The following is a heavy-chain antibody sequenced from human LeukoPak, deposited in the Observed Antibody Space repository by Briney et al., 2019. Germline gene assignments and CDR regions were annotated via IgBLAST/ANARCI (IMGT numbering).Heavy chain of an antibody. CDR2: ISYDGSNK. D-gene: IGHD6-19*01. V-gene: IGHV3-30-3*01. J-gene: IGHJ3*02. Sequence: GSLRLSCAASGFTFSSYAMHWVRQAPGKGLQWVAVISYDGSNKFYADSVKGRFTISRDNSKSTLYLQMNSLRAEDTAVYYCARDRVEGVAVAGSACDTWGQGTMVTVSS. CDR3: ARDRVEGVAVAGSACDT. CDR1: GFTFSSYA.